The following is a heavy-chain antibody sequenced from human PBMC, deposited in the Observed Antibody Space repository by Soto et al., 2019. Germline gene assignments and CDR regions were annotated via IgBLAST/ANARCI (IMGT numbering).Heavy chain of an antibody. CDR3: TKLTNWYGGWFDP. D-gene: IGHD1-1*01. CDR1: GFNFGNNW. CDR2: MNSDGRTT. V-gene: IGHV3-74*01. J-gene: IGHJ5*02. Sequence: PGGSLRLSCAASGFNFGNNWMHWVRQAPGKGLEWVSRMNSDGRTTNYADSVKGRFTVSRDNAKNTLYLQMNSLRVDDTALYYCTKLTNWYGGWFDPWGQGTLVTVSS.